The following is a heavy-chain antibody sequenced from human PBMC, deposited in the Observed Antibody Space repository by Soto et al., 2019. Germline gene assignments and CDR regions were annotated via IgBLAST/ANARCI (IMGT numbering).Heavy chain of an antibody. V-gene: IGHV1-24*01. D-gene: IGHD2-2*02. CDR1: GYTLTELS. CDR3: ARDVPVPPATPNNWFDP. Sequence: GASVKVSCKVSGYTLTELSMHWVRQAPGKGLEWMGGFDPEDGETIYAQKFQGRVTMTENTSTDTAYMELSSLRSEDTAVYYCARDVPVPPATPNNWFDPWGQGTLVTVSS. J-gene: IGHJ5*02. CDR2: FDPEDGET.